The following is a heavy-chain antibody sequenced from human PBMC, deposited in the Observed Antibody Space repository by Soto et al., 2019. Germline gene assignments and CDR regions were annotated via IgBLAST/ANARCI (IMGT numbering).Heavy chain of an antibody. V-gene: IGHV1-18*01. CDR2: ISAYNGNT. CDR1: GYTFTSYG. D-gene: IGHD5-18*01. J-gene: IGHJ3*02. Sequence: ASVKGSCKASGYTFTSYGISWVRQAPGQGLEWMGWISAYNGNTNYAQKLQGRVTMTTDTSTSTAYMELRSLRSDDTAVYYCAREKLQLWFPDAFDIWGQGTMVTVSS. CDR3: AREKLQLWFPDAFDI.